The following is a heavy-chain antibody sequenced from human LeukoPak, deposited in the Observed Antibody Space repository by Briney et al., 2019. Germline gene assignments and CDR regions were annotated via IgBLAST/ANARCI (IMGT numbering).Heavy chain of an antibody. CDR2: IYYSGST. Sequence: SETLSLTCTVSGGSISSYYWSWLRQPPGKGLEWIGYIYYSGSTNYNPSLKSRVTISVDTSKNQFSLKLSSVTAADTAVYYCARVSSGCVVSATGWFDYWGQGTLVTVSS. D-gene: IGHD2-15*01. CDR3: ARVSSGCVVSATGWFDY. J-gene: IGHJ4*02. V-gene: IGHV4-59*01. CDR1: GGSISSYY.